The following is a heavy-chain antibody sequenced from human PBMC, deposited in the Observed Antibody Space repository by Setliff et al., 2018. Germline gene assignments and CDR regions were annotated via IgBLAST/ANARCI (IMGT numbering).Heavy chain of an antibody. J-gene: IGHJ4*02. V-gene: IGHV4-39*07. CDR1: GGSINSGSYF. Sequence: PSETLSLTCTVSGGSINSGSYFWAWIRQPPGKGLEWIGEINHSGSTSYNPSLESRVTISIDTSKNQFSLNLRYVTAADTGLYYCARGRNIKLRLLDSWGQGKLVTVSS. D-gene: IGHD1-20*01. CDR2: INHSGST. CDR3: ARGRNIKLRLLDS.